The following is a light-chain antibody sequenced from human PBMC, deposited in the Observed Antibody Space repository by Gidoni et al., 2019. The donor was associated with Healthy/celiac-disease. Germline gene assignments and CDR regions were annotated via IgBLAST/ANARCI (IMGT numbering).Light chain of an antibody. V-gene: IGKV1-39*01. CDR3: QRSYRTPYT. J-gene: IGKJ2*01. CDR1: QRISSY. Sequence: DIQMTQSPSSLSASVGDRVTINCRASQRISSYLNWYQQKPGKAPKLLNYAASSLQSGVASRCSGSGAGADFTITSSSLQPEDVATYCCQRSYRTPYTFXQXTKLEIK. CDR2: AAS.